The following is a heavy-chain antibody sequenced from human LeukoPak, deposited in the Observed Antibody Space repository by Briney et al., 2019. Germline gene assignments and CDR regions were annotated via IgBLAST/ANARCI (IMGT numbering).Heavy chain of an antibody. D-gene: IGHD3-10*01. CDR3: ARKGAVRGVIITWWFDP. J-gene: IGHJ5*02. CDR2: INHSGST. Sequence: PSETLSLTCAVYGGSFSGYYWSWIRQPPGKGLEWIGEINHSGSTNYNPSLKSRVTISVDTSKNQFSLKLSSVTAADTAVYYCARKGAVRGVIITWWFDPWGQGTLVTVSS. V-gene: IGHV4-34*01. CDR1: GGSFSGYY.